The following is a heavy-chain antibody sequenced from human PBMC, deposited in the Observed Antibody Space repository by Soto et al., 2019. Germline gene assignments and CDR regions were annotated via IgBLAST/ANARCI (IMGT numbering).Heavy chain of an antibody. CDR3: ARELELRSLPFDY. D-gene: IGHD1-7*01. J-gene: IGHJ4*02. V-gene: IGHV3-30-3*01. CDR1: GFTFSSYA. CDR2: ISYDGSNK. Sequence: GGSLRLSCAASGFTFSSYAMTWVRQAPGKGLEWVAVISYDGSNKYYADSVKGRFTISRDNSKNTLYPQMNSLRAEDTAVNYCARELELRSLPFDYWGQGTLVTVSS.